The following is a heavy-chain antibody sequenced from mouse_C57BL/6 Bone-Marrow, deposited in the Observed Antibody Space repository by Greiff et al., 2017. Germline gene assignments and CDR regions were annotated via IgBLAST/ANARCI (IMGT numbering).Heavy chain of an antibody. CDR2: IYPGDGDT. J-gene: IGHJ4*01. Sequence: QVQLQQSGAELVKPGASVKISCKASGYAFSSYWMNWVKQRPGKGLEWIGQIYPGDGDTNYNGKFKGKATLTADKSSSTAYMQLSSLTSEDSAVYFCDRILLYYYAMDYWGQGTSVTVSS. V-gene: IGHV1-80*01. CDR1: GYAFSSYW. CDR3: DRILLYYYAMDY.